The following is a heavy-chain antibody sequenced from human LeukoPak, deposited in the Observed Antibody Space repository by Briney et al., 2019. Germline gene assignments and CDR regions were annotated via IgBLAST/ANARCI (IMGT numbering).Heavy chain of an antibody. D-gene: IGHD2-2*01. Sequence: GASVKVSXKASGYTFTGYYMHWVRQAPGQGLEWMGRINPNSGGTNYAQKFQGRVTMTRDTSISTAYMELSRLRSDDTAVYYCARPHCSSTSCYAETQNWFDPWGQGTLVTVSS. CDR1: GYTFTGYY. CDR2: INPNSGGT. J-gene: IGHJ5*02. CDR3: ARPHCSSTSCYAETQNWFDP. V-gene: IGHV1-2*06.